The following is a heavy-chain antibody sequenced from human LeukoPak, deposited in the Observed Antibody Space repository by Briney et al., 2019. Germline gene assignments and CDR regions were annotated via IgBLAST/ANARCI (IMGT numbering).Heavy chain of an antibody. CDR3: ARAKYSANDYSDY. D-gene: IGHD1-26*01. V-gene: IGHV3-72*01. J-gene: IGHJ4*02. Sequence: QPGGSLRLSCAASGFTFSDHYMDWVRQAPGKGLEWVGRIRNKANSYTTEYAASVKGRLTISRDDSKNSLYLQMSSLKTEDTALYYCARAKYSANDYSDYWGQGTLVTVSS. CDR1: GFTFSDHY. CDR2: IRNKANSYTT.